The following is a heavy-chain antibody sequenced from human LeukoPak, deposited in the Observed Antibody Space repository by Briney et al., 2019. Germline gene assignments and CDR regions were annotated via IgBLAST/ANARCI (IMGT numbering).Heavy chain of an antibody. CDR3: ARDYGSGQYYYGMDV. Sequence: GGSLRLSCAASGFTFSDYYMSWIRQAPGKGQEWVSYISSSGSTMYYADSVKGRFTISRDNAKNSLYLQMNSLRAEDTAVYYCARDYGSGQYYYGMDVWGQGTTVTVSS. D-gene: IGHD3-10*01. J-gene: IGHJ6*02. CDR2: ISSSGSTM. V-gene: IGHV3-11*01. CDR1: GFTFSDYY.